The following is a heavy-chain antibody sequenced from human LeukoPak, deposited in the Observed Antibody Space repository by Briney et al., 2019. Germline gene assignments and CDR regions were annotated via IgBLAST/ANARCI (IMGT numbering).Heavy chain of an antibody. Sequence: PSETLSLTCTVSGGSISSYYWSWIRQPPGKGLEWIGRIYTSGSTNYNPSLKSRVTISVDTSKNQFSLKLSSVTAADTAVYYCARVKIVVVPAANYDFWGGYWGDWYFDLWGRGTLVTVSS. CDR3: ARVKIVVVPAANYDFWGGYWGDWYFDL. D-gene: IGHD2-2*01. V-gene: IGHV4-4*07. CDR2: IYTSGST. J-gene: IGHJ2*01. CDR1: GGSISSYY.